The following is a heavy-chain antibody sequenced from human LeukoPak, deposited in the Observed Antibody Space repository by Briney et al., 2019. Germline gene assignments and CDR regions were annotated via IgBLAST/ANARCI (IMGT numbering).Heavy chain of an antibody. D-gene: IGHD6-13*01. V-gene: IGHV1-69*13. Sequence: SVKVSCKASGGTFSSYAISWVRQAPGQGLEWMGGIIPIFGTANYAQKFQGRVTITAAESTSTAYMELSSLRSEDTAAHYCASLAAAGREGWFDPWGLGTLVTVSS. CDR2: IIPIFGTA. CDR1: GGTFSSYA. J-gene: IGHJ5*02. CDR3: ASLAAAGREGWFDP.